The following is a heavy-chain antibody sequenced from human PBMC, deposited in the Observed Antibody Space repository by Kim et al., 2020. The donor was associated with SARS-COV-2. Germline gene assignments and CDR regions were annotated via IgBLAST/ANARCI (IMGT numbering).Heavy chain of an antibody. V-gene: IGHV4-39*01. CDR2: ISYSGNV. CDR1: GSSFRTRSYY. D-gene: IGHD4-17*01. Sequence: SETLSLTCTVSGSSFRTRSYYWGWIRPPPGKGLEWIGTISYSGNVYYNLSLRGRVTMSVDKSKNEFSVQVNSVTAADTAVYYCARQGIVTTVTGWFDPWGQGIQVTVAS. CDR3: ARQGIVTTVTGWFDP. J-gene: IGHJ5*02.